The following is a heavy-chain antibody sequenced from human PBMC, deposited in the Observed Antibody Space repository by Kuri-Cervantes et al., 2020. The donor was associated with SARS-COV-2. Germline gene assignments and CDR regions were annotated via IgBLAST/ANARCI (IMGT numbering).Heavy chain of an antibody. CDR2: ISYDGSNK. CDR1: GFTFSSYG. Sequence: LSLSCAASGFTFSSYGMHWVRQAPGKGLEWVAVISYDGSNKYYADSVKGRFTISRDNSKNTLYLRMNSLRAEDTAVYYCAKVVEWMVYYYMDVWGKGTTVTVSS. D-gene: IGHD1-26*01. V-gene: IGHV3-30*18. J-gene: IGHJ6*03. CDR3: AKVVEWMVYYYMDV.